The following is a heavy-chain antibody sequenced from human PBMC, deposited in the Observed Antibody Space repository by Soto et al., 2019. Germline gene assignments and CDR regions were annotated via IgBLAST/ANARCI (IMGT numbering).Heavy chain of an antibody. CDR3: AKDMTWLRSQTVGAFDY. CDR1: GFTFSSYA. D-gene: IGHD5-12*01. J-gene: IGHJ4*02. CDR2: ISGSGGST. V-gene: IGHV3-23*01. Sequence: PGGSLRLSCAASGFTFSSYAMSWVRQAPGKGLEWVSAISGSGGSTYYADSVKGRFTISRDNSKNTLYLQMNSLRAEDTAVYYCAKDMTWLRSQTVGAFDYWGQGTLVTVSS.